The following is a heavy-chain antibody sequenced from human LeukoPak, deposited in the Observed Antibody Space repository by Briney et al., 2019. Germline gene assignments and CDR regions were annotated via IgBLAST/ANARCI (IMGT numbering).Heavy chain of an antibody. V-gene: IGHV1-2*02. Sequence: ASVKVSCEASGYTFTGYYIHWVRQAPGQGLEWMGSINPPGGGTNYAQQFQGRVTMTRDTSITTAYVELSRLTSDDTAVYFCAREATGDLSFDHWGQGTLVTVPS. CDR3: AREATGDLSFDH. J-gene: IGHJ4*02. CDR1: GYTFTGYY. D-gene: IGHD3-10*01. CDR2: INPPGGGT.